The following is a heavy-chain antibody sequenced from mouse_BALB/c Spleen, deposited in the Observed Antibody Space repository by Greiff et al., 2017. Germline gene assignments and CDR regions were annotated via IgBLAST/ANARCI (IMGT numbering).Heavy chain of an antibody. CDR1: GYTFTSYW. V-gene: IGHV1S22*01. Sequence: LKQSGAELVRPGASVKLSCKASGYTFTSYWMHWVKQRPGQGLEWIGNIYPGSGSTNYDEKFKSKATLTVDTSSSTAYMQLSSLTSEDSAVYYCTLLRYPFDYWGQGTTLTVSS. J-gene: IGHJ2*01. CDR2: IYPGSGST. CDR3: TLLRYPFDY. D-gene: IGHD1-1*01.